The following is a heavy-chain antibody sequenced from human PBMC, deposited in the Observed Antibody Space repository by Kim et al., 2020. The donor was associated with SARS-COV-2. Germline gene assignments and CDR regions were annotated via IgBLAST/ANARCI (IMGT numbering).Heavy chain of an antibody. V-gene: IGHV3-30*04. Sequence: GGSLRLSCAASGFNFSSYAMHWVRQAPGKGLEWVAVISYDGSNKYYADSVKGRFTISRDNSKNTLYLQMNSLRAEDTAVYYCARETAKPIYYGDYDSYGMDVWGQGTTVTVSS. D-gene: IGHD4-17*01. CDR3: ARETAKPIYYGDYDSYGMDV. CDR1: GFNFSSYA. CDR2: ISYDGSNK. J-gene: IGHJ6*02.